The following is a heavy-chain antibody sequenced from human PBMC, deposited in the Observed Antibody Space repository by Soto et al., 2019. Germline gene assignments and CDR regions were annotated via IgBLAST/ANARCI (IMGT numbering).Heavy chain of an antibody. J-gene: IGHJ6*03. Sequence: GGSLRLSCAASGFTFSNAWMSWVRQAPGKGLEWVGRIKSKTDGGTTDYAAPVKGRFTISRDDSKNTLYLQMNSLKTEDTAVYYCTTLRSAGIWGSYRPYYYYYYMDVWGKGTTVTVSS. D-gene: IGHD3-16*02. CDR3: TTLRSAGIWGSYRPYYYYYYMDV. CDR1: GFTFSNAW. V-gene: IGHV3-15*01. CDR2: IKSKTDGGTT.